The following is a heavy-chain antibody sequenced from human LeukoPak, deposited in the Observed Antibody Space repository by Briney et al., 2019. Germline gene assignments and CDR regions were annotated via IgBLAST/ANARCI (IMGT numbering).Heavy chain of an antibody. J-gene: IGHJ3*02. CDR3: ARSSAYYNEADI. CDR1: GYTFTSYY. Sequence: ASVKVSCKTSGYTFTSYYIHWVRQAPGQGLEWLGIINPSGGSTTYAQKFQGRVTMTTDTSTSTVYMELTSLRSDDTAVYYCARSSAYYNEADIWGQGTMVTLSS. CDR2: INPSGGST. D-gene: IGHD3-9*01. V-gene: IGHV1-46*01.